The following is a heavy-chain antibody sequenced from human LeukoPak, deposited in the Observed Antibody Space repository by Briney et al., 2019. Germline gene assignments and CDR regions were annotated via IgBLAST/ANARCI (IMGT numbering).Heavy chain of an antibody. CDR1: GGSISSGIYY. CDR3: ARHAAYSSLA. J-gene: IGHJ5*02. Sequence: SETLSLTCAVSGGSISSGIYYWGWIRQPPGKGLEWIGSIYYRGSTYYNPSLKSRVTISVDTSENQFSLKLSSVTAADTAVYYCARHAAYSSLAWGQGTLVIVSS. CDR2: IYYRGST. V-gene: IGHV4-39*01. D-gene: IGHD6-13*01.